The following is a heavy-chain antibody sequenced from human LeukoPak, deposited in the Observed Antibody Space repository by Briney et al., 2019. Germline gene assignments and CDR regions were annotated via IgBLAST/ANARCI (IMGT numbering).Heavy chain of an antibody. Sequence: GGSLRLSCAASGFTFSSYAMHWVRQAPGKGLEWVAVISYDGSNKYHADSVKGRFTISRDNSKNTLYLQMNSLRAEDTAVYYCARVPWGEQEDYWGQGTLVTVSS. CDR3: ARVPWGEQEDY. CDR2: ISYDGSNK. D-gene: IGHD3-16*01. V-gene: IGHV3-30*04. J-gene: IGHJ4*02. CDR1: GFTFSSYA.